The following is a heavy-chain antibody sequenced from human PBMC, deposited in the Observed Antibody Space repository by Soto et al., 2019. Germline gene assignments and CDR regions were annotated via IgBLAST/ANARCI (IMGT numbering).Heavy chain of an antibody. V-gene: IGHV3-30-3*01. CDR3: ARDSPSSSMITFGGVDNWFDP. CDR1: GFTFSSYA. Sequence: ESGGGVVQPGRSLRLSCAASGFTFSSYAMHWVRQAPGKGLEWVAVISYDGSNKYYADSVKGRFTISRDNSKNTLYLQMNSLRAEDTAVYYCARDSPSSSMITFGGVDNWFDPWGQGTLVTVSS. CDR2: ISYDGSNK. J-gene: IGHJ5*02. D-gene: IGHD3-16*01.